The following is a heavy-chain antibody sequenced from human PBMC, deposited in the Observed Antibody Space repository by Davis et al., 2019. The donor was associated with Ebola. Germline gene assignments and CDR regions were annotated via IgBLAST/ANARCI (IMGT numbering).Heavy chain of an antibody. CDR3: ARTTKTSVSDSGLGYTYLDP. D-gene: IGHD1-1*01. J-gene: IGHJ5*02. V-gene: IGHV4-4*02. CDR1: GGSISSSNW. CDR2: ISHAGLT. Sequence: SETLSLTCAVSGGSISSSNWWSWVRQPPGKGLEWIGYISHAGLTDYNPSLTSRVTISVDTSKNQFSLKMNPVTAADTAVYYCARTTKTSVSDSGLGYTYLDPWSQGALVTVSS.